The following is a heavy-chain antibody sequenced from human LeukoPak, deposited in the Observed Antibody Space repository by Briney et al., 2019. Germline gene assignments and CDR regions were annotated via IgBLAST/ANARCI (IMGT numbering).Heavy chain of an antibody. V-gene: IGHV3-7*01. CDR2: IKQDGSEK. D-gene: IGHD3-22*01. J-gene: IGHJ4*02. Sequence: GGSLRLSCAASRFTFSGYWMSWVRQAPGKGLEWVANIKQDGSEKYYVDSVKGRFTISRDNAKNSLYLQMDSLRAEDTAVYYCARYQTYYYDSSGYYYVGFFDYRGQGTLVAVSS. CDR3: ARYQTYYYDSSGYYYVGFFDY. CDR1: RFTFSGYW.